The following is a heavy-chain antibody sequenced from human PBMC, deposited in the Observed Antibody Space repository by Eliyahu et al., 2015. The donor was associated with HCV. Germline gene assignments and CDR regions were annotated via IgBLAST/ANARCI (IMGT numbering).Heavy chain of an antibody. V-gene: IGHV3-30-3*01. CDR3: AREEGRFGELLSALAWGYGMDV. CDR2: ISYDGSNK. CDR1: GFTFSSYA. Sequence: QVQLVESGGGVVQPGRSLRLSCAASGFTFSSYAXHWVRQAPGKGLEWVAVISYDGSNKYYADSVKGRFTISRDNSKNTLYLQMNSLRAEDTAVYYCAREEGRFGELLSALAWGYGMDVWGQGTTVTVSS. J-gene: IGHJ6*02. D-gene: IGHD3-10*01.